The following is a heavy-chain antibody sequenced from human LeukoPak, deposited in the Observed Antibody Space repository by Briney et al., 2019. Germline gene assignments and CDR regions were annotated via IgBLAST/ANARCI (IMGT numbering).Heavy chain of an antibody. J-gene: IGHJ5*02. V-gene: IGHV4-34*01. CDR1: GGSFNNYY. Sequence: ASETLSLTCAVYGGSFNNYYCSWIRQAPGKGLERIGEINHSGGVDYNPSLKGRATISVDTSKKQFSLRVTSVTAADTAVYFCATTFADTPPPLTNHWGQGTLVTVSS. CDR2: INHSGGV. CDR3: ATTFADTPPPLTNH. D-gene: IGHD5-18*01.